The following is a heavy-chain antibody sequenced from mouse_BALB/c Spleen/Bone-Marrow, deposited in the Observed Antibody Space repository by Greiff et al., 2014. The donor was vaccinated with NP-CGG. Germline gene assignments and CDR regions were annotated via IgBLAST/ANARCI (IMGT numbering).Heavy chain of an antibody. CDR3: ARAYYGNYPYAMDY. Sequence: VQLQQSGAELVKPGASVKLSCTASGFNIKDTYMHWVKQRPEQGLEWIGRIDPANGNTKYDPKFQGKATITADTSSNTAYLQLSSLTSEDNAVYFCARAYYGNYPYAMDYWGQGTSVTVSS. CDR1: GFNIKDTY. CDR2: IDPANGNT. J-gene: IGHJ4*01. D-gene: IGHD2-10*01. V-gene: IGHV14-3*02.